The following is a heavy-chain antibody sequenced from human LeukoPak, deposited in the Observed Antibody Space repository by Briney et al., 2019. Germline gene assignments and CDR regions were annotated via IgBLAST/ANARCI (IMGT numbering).Heavy chain of an antibody. J-gene: IGHJ4*02. D-gene: IGHD1-26*01. Sequence: PGGSLRLSCAASGFIFSSYAMSWVRQAPGKGLEWVSYGGSGGSTYYADSVKGRFTISRDNSKNTLYLQMNSLRAEDTALYYCAGWQLILFDYWGQGILVTVSS. V-gene: IGHV3-23*01. CDR3: AGWQLILFDY. CDR2: GGSGGST. CDR1: GFIFSSYA.